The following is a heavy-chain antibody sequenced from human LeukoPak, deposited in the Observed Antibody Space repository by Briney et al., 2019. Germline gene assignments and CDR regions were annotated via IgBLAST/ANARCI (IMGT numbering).Heavy chain of an antibody. Sequence: SETLSLTCTVSGGSISSYYWSWIRQPPGKGLEWIGYIYYSGSTNYNPSLKSRVTISVDTSKNQFSLKLSSVTAADTAVYYCAGPADSSGYYSSDFYFAYWGQEPWSPSPQ. CDR1: GGSISSYY. CDR3: AGPADSSGYYSSDFYFAY. CDR2: IYYSGST. V-gene: IGHV4-59*01. J-gene: IGHJ4*01. D-gene: IGHD3-22*01.